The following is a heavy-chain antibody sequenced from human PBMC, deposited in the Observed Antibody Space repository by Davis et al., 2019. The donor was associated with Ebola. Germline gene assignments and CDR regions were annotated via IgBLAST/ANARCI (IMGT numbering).Heavy chain of an antibody. CDR3: AKKVVIPIGHDAFDI. J-gene: IGHJ3*02. CDR1: HYDVGSNF. Sequence: PGGSLRLSCLASHYDVGSNFLSWVRQAPGKGLEWISLISNTGTTYYIESVRGRFTISRDISKNTLYLQMNSLRAEDTAMFYCAKKVVIPIGHDAFDIWGQGTMVTVSS. V-gene: IGHV3-53*01. D-gene: IGHD2-21*01. CDR2: ISNTGTT.